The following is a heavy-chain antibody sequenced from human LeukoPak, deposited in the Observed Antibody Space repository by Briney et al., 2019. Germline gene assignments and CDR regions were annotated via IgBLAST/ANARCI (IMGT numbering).Heavy chain of an antibody. Sequence: GGSLRLSCAASGFTFSNYWMHWVRQAPGKGLEWVAVISYDGSNKYYADSVKGRFTISRDNSKNTLYLQMNSLRAEDTAVYYCARAQALLWFGELLSEPSLIDYWGQGTLVTVSS. CDR2: ISYDGSNK. D-gene: IGHD3-10*01. J-gene: IGHJ4*02. CDR1: GFTFSNYW. CDR3: ARAQALLWFGELLSEPSLIDY. V-gene: IGHV3-30-3*01.